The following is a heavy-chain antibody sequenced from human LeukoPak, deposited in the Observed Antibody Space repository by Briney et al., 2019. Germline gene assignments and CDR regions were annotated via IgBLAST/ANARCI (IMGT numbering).Heavy chain of an antibody. CDR2: INHSGST. CDR1: GGSFSGYY. Sequence: SETLSLTCAVYGGSFSGYYWSWIRQPPGKGLEWIGEINHSGSTNYNPSLKSRVTISVDTSKNQFSLKLSSVTAADTAVYYCARVPDSSGYYYPRYFDYWGQGTLVTVSS. CDR3: ARVPDSSGYYYPRYFDY. J-gene: IGHJ4*02. V-gene: IGHV4-34*01. D-gene: IGHD3-22*01.